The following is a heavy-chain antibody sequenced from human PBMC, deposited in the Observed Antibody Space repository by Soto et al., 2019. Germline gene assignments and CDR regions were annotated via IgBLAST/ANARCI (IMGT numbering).Heavy chain of an antibody. CDR1: VFTFDDYA. CDR3: AKGPRISTSYYYYYCMDV. J-gene: IGHJ6*02. CDR2: ISWNSGSI. V-gene: IGHV3-9*01. D-gene: IGHD2-2*01. Sequence: GGSLRLSCAASVFTFDDYALHWARQAPGKGLEWVSGISWNSGSIGYADSVKGRFTISRDNAKNSLYLQMNSLRAEDTALYYCAKGPRISTSYYYYYCMDVWVQGTTVTFSS.